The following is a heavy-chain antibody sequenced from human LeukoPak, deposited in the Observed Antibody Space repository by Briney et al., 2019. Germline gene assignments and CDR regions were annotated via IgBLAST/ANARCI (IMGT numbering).Heavy chain of an antibody. V-gene: IGHV4-4*07. Sequence: SETLSLTCAVSGDSINSYYWSWIRQPAGKGLEWIGRIYTSGSTNYNPSLKSRVTMSVDTSKNQFSLKLSSVTAADTAVYYCARDHYYDIFGIAQKGWFDPWGQGTLVTVSS. CDR3: ARDHYYDIFGIAQKGWFDP. D-gene: IGHD3-9*01. CDR2: IYTSGST. J-gene: IGHJ5*02. CDR1: GDSINSYY.